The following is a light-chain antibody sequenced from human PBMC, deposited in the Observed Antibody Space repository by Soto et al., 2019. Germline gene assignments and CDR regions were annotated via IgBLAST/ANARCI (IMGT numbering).Light chain of an antibody. CDR2: GAS. CDR3: QQYNNCPQT. V-gene: IGKV3-15*01. CDR1: QSVSSN. J-gene: IGKJ1*01. Sequence: EIVMTQSPATLSVSPGERATLSCRASQSVSSNLAWYQQKPGQAPRLLIYGASTRATGIPARFSGSGSGTEFTLTISSMQSEDFAVYYCQQYNNCPQTVGQGTKVEIK.